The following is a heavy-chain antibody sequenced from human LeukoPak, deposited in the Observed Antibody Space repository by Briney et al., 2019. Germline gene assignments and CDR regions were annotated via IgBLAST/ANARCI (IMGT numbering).Heavy chain of an antibody. Sequence: QAGGSLRLSCAASGFTFSSYAMSWVRQAPGKGLEWVSGISGNGGSTYYADSVKGRFTISRDNSKNTLYLQMNSLRAEDTAVYYCAKDLSRYFDWSPDAFDIWGQGTRVTVSS. CDR3: AKDLSRYFDWSPDAFDI. CDR2: ISGNGGST. D-gene: IGHD3-9*01. J-gene: IGHJ3*02. CDR1: GFTFSSYA. V-gene: IGHV3-23*01.